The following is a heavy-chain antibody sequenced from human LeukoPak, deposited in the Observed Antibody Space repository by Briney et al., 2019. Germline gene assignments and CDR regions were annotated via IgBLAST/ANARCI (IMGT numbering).Heavy chain of an antibody. CDR1: GGSFSGYY. V-gene: IGHV4-34*01. CDR2: INHSGST. CDR3: ARLSYDLLCLDS. Sequence: PSETLSLTCAVYGGSFSGYYWSWIRQPPGKGLEWIGEINHSGSTNYNPSLKSRVTISVDTSKNQFSLKLSSVTAADTAVYYCARLSYDLLCLDSWGQGTLVTVSS. D-gene: IGHD5-12*01. J-gene: IGHJ4*02.